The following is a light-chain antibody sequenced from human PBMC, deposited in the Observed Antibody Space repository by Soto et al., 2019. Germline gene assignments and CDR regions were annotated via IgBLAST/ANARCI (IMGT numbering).Light chain of an antibody. CDR2: DVT. CDR3: CSYAGAYTVV. J-gene: IGLJ1*01. CDR1: SSDFGGYNY. Sequence: QSALTQPPSASGSPGQSVTISCTGTSSDFGGYNYVSWYQQHPGKAPKLMIYDVTERPSGVPDRFSGSKSGNTASLTISGLQTEDEADYYCCSYAGAYTVVFGAGTKVTVL. V-gene: IGLV2-11*01.